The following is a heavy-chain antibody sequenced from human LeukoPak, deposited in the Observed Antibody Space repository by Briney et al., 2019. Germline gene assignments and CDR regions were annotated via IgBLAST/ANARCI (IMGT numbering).Heavy chain of an antibody. J-gene: IGHJ4*02. CDR1: GFTFSSYE. D-gene: IGHD1-26*01. CDR3: ARDPSYSENLDY. CDR2: ISSSGSTI. Sequence: GGSLRLSCAASGFTFSSYEMNWVRQAPGKGLEWVSYISSSGSTIYYADSVKGRFTTSRDNAKNTLYLQMNSLRAEDTAVYYCARDPSYSENLDYWGQGTLVTVSS. V-gene: IGHV3-48*03.